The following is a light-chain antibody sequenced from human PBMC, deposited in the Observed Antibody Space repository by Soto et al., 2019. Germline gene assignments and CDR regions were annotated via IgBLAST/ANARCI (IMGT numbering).Light chain of an antibody. CDR2: GAS. V-gene: IGKV3-15*01. J-gene: IGKJ5*01. CDR3: QQYNNWPPIT. CDR1: QSIASN. Sequence: EIVMTQSPATLSXXPXXIXTXSSMASQSIASNLAWYQQKPGQAPRLLILGASTRATGIPARFSGSGSGTEFTLTISSLQSEDFAVYYCQQYNNWPPITFGQGTRLEIK.